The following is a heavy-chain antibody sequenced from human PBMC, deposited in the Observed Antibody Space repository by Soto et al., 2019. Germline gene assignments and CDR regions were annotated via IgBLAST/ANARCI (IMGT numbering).Heavy chain of an antibody. CDR1: GFTFSDHF. J-gene: IGHJ3*02. CDR2: IRDKARGYTT. D-gene: IGHD2-21*02. Sequence: ESGGGLVQPGGSLRLSCAASGFTFSDHFMEWVRQAPGKGPEWVGRIRDKARGYTTDYAASVKGRFTISRDDSKNSLYLQMNSLKPEDTALYYCTRLLAYCGGDCHSFAFDIWGQGTMVTVSS. V-gene: IGHV3-72*01. CDR3: TRLLAYCGGDCHSFAFDI.